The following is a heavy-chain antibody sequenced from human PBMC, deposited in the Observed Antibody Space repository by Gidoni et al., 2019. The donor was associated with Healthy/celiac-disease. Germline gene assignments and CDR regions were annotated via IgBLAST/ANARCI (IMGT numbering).Heavy chain of an antibody. J-gene: IGHJ4*02. CDR2: ISYDGSIK. D-gene: IGHD4-17*01. CDR3: AKENYGDFIFDY. V-gene: IGHV3-30*18. CDR1: GFTFSSYG. Sequence: QVQLVESGGGVVQPGRSLRLSCAASGFTFSSYGMHWVRQAPGKGLEWVAVISYDGSIKYYADSVKGRFTISRDNSKNTLYLQMNSLRAEDTAVYYCAKENYGDFIFDYWGQGTLVTVSS.